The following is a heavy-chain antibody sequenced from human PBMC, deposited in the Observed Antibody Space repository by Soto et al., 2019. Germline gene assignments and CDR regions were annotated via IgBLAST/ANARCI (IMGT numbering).Heavy chain of an antibody. CDR2: INHSGST. V-gene: IGHV4-34*01. J-gene: IGHJ5*02. Sequence: PSETLSLTCAVYGGSFSGYYWSWIRQPPGKGLEWIGEINHSGSTNYNPSLKSRVTISVDTSKNQFSLKLSSVTAADTAVYYCARGLRLWFGELFRGDNWFDPWGQGTLVTVSS. D-gene: IGHD3-10*01. CDR3: ARGLRLWFGELFRGDNWFDP. CDR1: GGSFSGYY.